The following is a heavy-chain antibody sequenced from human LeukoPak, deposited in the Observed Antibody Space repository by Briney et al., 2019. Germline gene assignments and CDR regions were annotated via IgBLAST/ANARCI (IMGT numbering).Heavy chain of an antibody. CDR2: ISGSGGST. CDR1: GFTFSSYA. D-gene: IGHD2-2*01. J-gene: IGHJ6*02. V-gene: IGHV3-23*01. CDR3: AKEGSYCSSTSCRTYYYYYGMDV. Sequence: GGSLRLSCAASGFTFSSYAMSWVRQAPGKGLEWVSAISGSGGSTYYADSVKGRFTISRDNSKNTLYLQMNSLRAEDTAVYYCAKEGSYCSSTSCRTYYYYYGMDVWGQGTTVTVSS.